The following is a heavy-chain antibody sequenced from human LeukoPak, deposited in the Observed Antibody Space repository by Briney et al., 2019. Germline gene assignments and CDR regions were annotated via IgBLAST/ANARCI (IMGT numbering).Heavy chain of an antibody. CDR1: GFTFSSNA. V-gene: IGHV3-30*15. CDR3: ARAADRYFDWLLYDPYYYGMDV. CDR2: ISYDGSDK. J-gene: IGHJ6*02. Sequence: GGSLRLSCAASGFTFSSNAMHWVRQAPGKGLEWVAVISYDGSDKYYAVSVRGRFTISRDNPKNTLYLQMSSLRAEDTAVYYCARAADRYFDWLLYDPYYYGMDVWGQGTTVTVSS. D-gene: IGHD3-9*01.